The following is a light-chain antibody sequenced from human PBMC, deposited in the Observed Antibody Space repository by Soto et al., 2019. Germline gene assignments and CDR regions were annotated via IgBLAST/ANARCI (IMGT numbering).Light chain of an antibody. CDR3: QRSGSAPPST. V-gene: IGKV3-20*01. Sequence: EVVLTQSPGTLSLSPGERATLSCRASQSLSSTYLAWYQQKPGQSPRLLIYGASSRATGIPDRFYGSGSGTAFTLTIDRLEPEDFAMYYCQRSGSAPPSTFGAGTRLDIK. J-gene: IGKJ2*01. CDR1: QSLSSTY. CDR2: GAS.